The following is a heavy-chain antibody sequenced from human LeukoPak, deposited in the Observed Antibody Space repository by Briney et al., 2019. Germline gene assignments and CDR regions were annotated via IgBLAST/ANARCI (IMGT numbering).Heavy chain of an antibody. CDR2: ISSSSSTI. CDR3: ARNPKYDSSGCFDY. CDR1: GFTFSSYS. V-gene: IGHV3-48*01. J-gene: IGHJ4*02. D-gene: IGHD3-22*01. Sequence: GGSLRLSCVVSGFTFSSYSMNWVRQAPGKGLEWVSYISSSSSTIYYADSVKGRFTISRDNAKNSLYLQMNSLRAEDTAVYYCARNPKYDSSGCFDYWGQGTLVTVSS.